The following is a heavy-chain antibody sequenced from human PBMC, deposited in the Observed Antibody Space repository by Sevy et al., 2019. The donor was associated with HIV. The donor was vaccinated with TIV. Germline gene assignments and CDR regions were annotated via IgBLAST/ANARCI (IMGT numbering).Heavy chain of an antibody. J-gene: IGHJ4*02. V-gene: IGHV1-18*04. CDR1: GYTFTSFD. D-gene: IGHD6-19*01. CDR2: ISAYNGHT. CDR3: TRDLGSSPASFFDY. Sequence: ASVKVSCKASGYTFTSFDISWVRQAPGKGPEWMAGISAYNGHTNYAQKFQGRVTMTQDISTSTVYMELRSLRSDDTAIYYCTRDLGSSPASFFDYWGQGTLVTVSS.